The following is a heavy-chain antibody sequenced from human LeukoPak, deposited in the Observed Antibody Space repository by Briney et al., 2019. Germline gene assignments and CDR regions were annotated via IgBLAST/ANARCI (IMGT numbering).Heavy chain of an antibody. CDR1: GFTFRDYA. J-gene: IGHJ5*02. V-gene: IGHV3-11*01. Sequence: GGSLRLSCAASGFTFRDYAMTWFRQAPGKGLEWISYIKKRSAATYYADSVAGRFVISRDDAKNSLNLHLTNLRVEDTATYFCARIWSARDWFDPWGQGT. CDR3: ARIWSARDWFDP. CDR2: IKKRSAAT. D-gene: IGHD1-1*01.